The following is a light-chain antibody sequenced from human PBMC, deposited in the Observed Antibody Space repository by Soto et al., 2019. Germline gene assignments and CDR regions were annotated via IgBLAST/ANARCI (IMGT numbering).Light chain of an antibody. CDR1: KNDIGVYDF. CDR2: EVA. CDR3: KSYAGSNTYV. V-gene: IGLV2-8*01. Sequence: QSVLTQPPSASGSLGQSVTISCTGTKNDIGVYDFVSWYQHHPGKAPRLIIYEVAQRPSGVPDRFSGSKSGNTASLTVSGLQAADEADYFCKSYAGSNTYVFGSGTKVTVL. J-gene: IGLJ1*01.